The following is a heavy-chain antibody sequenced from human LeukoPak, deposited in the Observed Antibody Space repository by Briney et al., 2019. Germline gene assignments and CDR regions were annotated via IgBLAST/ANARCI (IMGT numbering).Heavy chain of an antibody. V-gene: IGHV3-21*01. J-gene: IGHJ4*02. CDR1: GFTFSSYE. Sequence: GGSLRLSCAASGFTFSSYEMNWVRQAPGKGLEWVSSISSSSSYIYYADSVKGRFTISRDNAKNSLYLQMNSLRAEDTAVYYCARDYYFDYWGQGTLVTVSS. CDR2: ISSSSSYI. CDR3: ARDYYFDY.